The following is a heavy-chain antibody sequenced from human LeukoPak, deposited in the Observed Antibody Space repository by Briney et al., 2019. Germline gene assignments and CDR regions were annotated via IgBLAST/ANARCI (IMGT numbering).Heavy chain of an antibody. J-gene: IGHJ4*02. CDR1: GFIFSSYA. Sequence: GGSLRLSCAASGFIFSSYAMSWVRQAPGKGLERVSSISGSGGSTFYADSVKGRFTISRDNSKNTLYLQMNSPRAEDTAAYYCAKDGNWARFENWGQGTLVTVSS. CDR2: ISGSGGST. D-gene: IGHD7-27*01. V-gene: IGHV3-23*01. CDR3: AKDGNWARFEN.